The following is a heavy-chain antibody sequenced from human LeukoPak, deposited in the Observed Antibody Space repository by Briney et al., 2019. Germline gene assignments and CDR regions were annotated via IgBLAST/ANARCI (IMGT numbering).Heavy chain of an antibody. Sequence: ASVKVSCKASGYTFTGYYMHWVRQAPGQGLEWMGWINPNSGGTNYAQKFQGRVTMTRDTSISTAYMELSRLGSDDTAVYYCARERFYSSGNYNNRIDYWGQGTLVTVSS. D-gene: IGHD3-10*01. J-gene: IGHJ4*02. V-gene: IGHV1-2*02. CDR3: ARERFYSSGNYNNRIDY. CDR2: INPNSGGT. CDR1: GYTFTGYY.